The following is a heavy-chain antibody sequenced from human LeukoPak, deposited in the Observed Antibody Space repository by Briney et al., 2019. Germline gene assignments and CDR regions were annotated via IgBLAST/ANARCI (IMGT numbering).Heavy chain of an antibody. CDR3: ARQAGFFQDL. Sequence: PSETLSLTCSVHGGSLSGYWGWIRQPPGKGLEWIGEVSDGGRSAYNPSFKSRVTTSIDTSKNQFFLKLTSVTAADTAVYYCARQAGFFQDLWGHGTLVTVSS. CDR1: GGSLSGY. J-gene: IGHJ2*01. V-gene: IGHV4-34*01. CDR2: VSDGGRS.